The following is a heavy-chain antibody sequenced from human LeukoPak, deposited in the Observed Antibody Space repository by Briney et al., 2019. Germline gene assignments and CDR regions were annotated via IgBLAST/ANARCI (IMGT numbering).Heavy chain of an antibody. CDR2: ISPDEINT. CDR3: ARDRNPGYYDILTYYFDY. J-gene: IGHJ4*02. D-gene: IGHD3-9*01. CDR1: GFTFSSYA. Sequence: GGSLRLSCAASGFTFSSYAMSWVRQGPGKGLVWVSRISPDEINTNYADSVKGRFAISRDNAKNSLYLQMNSLRAEDTAVYYCARDRNPGYYDILTYYFDYWGQGTLVTVSS. V-gene: IGHV3-74*01.